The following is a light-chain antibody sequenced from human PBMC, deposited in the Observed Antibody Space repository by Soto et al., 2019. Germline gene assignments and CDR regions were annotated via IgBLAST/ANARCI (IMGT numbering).Light chain of an antibody. CDR2: DAS. Sequence: DIQMTQSPSTLSAFVGDRVTITCRASQSVSSSLAWYQQKPGKAPKLLINDASTLESGVPSRFSGSGYGTEFTLTITSLQPGDFATYYCQQYESFSPYTFGQGTRLEI. CDR3: QQYESFSPYT. CDR1: QSVSSS. V-gene: IGKV1-5*01. J-gene: IGKJ2*01.